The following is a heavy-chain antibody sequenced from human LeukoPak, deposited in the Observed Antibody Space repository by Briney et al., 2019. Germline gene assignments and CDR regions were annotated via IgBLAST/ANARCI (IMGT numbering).Heavy chain of an antibody. Sequence: GGSLRLSCAASGFTFSSYAMSWVRQAPGKGLDCVSAISGSGGSTYYADSVKGRFTISRDNSKNTLYLQMNSLRAEDTAVYYCAKDSLRTLTTVETAGWFDPWGQGTLVTVSS. V-gene: IGHV3-23*01. CDR1: GFTFSSYA. D-gene: IGHD4-23*01. CDR2: ISGSGGST. J-gene: IGHJ5*02. CDR3: AKDSLRTLTTVETAGWFDP.